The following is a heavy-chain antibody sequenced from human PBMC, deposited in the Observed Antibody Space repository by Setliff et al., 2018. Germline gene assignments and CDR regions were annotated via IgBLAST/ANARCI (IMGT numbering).Heavy chain of an antibody. J-gene: IGHJ1*01. CDR2: IQHDGNNK. D-gene: IGHD3-10*01. V-gene: IGHV3-30*02. Sequence: PGGSLRLSCAASGFTFSTFGMHWVRQAPGKGLEWVTFIQHDGNNKYYGDSVKGRFTVSRDNSRNTLYLQMNSLSPEDTALYYCAKDGAQGLLWFGEFSGIQHWGQGTLVTVSS. CDR1: GFTFSTFG. CDR3: AKDGAQGLLWFGEFSGIQH.